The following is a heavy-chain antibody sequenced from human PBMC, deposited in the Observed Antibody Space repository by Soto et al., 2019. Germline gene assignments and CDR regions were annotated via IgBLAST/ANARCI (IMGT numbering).Heavy chain of an antibody. J-gene: IGHJ4*02. CDR1: GFTFSSFA. CDR3: AKRGGGRSSSPGYFDY. Sequence: GGSLRLSCAASGFTFSSFAMSWVRQAPGKGLEWVSSISASGRSTYYADSVKGRFTISRDNSKNALFLQVSSLRAEDTAVFYCAKRGGGRSSSPGYFDYSGQGTQVTVYS. CDR2: ISASGRST. D-gene: IGHD6-6*01. V-gene: IGHV3-23*01.